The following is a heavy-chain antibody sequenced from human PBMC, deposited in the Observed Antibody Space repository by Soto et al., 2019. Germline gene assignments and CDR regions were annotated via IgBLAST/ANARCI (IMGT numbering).Heavy chain of an antibody. Sequence: GTPVEASCEECGERFAASYICWPRQSHGQGLEWMGGIVPIFGPEKYAPKFQGRVTISADHSTNTFYMELGSLRSEDTAVYYCARGLESNTEYHYFDYWG. CDR1: GERFAASY. J-gene: IGHJ4*01. V-gene: IGHV1-69*01. D-gene: IGHD2-2*01. CDR2: IVPIFGPE. CDR3: ARGLESNTEYHYFDY.